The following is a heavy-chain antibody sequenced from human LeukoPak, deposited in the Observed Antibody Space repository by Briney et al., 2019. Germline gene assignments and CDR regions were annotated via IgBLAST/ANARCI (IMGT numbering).Heavy chain of an antibody. CDR3: TKDRNFATGVAWGYRYFYGLDV. V-gene: IGHV3-30*02. Sequence: GGSLRLSCVASGFAFSKYAMHWVRQAPGKGLEWLTFIRHDGSFKEYADSVKGRFTISRDNSKNALYLQMNSLRAEETAVYYCTKDRNFATGVAWGYRYFYGLDVWGQGTTVTVS. CDR1: GFAFSKYA. J-gene: IGHJ6*02. D-gene: IGHD3-16*01. CDR2: IRHDGSFK.